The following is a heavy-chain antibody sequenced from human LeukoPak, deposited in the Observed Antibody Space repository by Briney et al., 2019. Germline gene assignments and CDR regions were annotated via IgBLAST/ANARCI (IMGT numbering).Heavy chain of an antibody. CDR3: AKIEYSSRAAYYYYMDV. CDR1: GFTFSSYA. V-gene: IGHV3-23*01. D-gene: IGHD6-6*01. J-gene: IGHJ6*03. CDR2: ISGSGGST. Sequence: GGSLRLSCAASGFTFSSYAMSWVRQAPGKGLEWVSAISGSGGSTYYADSVKGRFTISRDNSKNTLYLQTNSLRAEDTAVYYCAKIEYSSRAAYYYYMDVWGKGTTVTVSS.